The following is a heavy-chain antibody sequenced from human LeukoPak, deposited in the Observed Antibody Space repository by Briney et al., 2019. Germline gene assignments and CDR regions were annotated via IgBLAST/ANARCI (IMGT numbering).Heavy chain of an antibody. CDR1: GGSISSYY. J-gene: IGHJ4*02. V-gene: IGHV4-34*01. D-gene: IGHD3-10*01. CDR2: INHSGST. Sequence: SETLSLTCTVSGGSISSYYWSWIRQPPGKGLEWIGEINHSGSTNYNPSLKSRVTISVDTSKNQFSLKLSSVTAADTAVYYCARRSSNLFYGSGSYYKGRPGCYFDYWGQGTLVTVSS. CDR3: ARRSSNLFYGSGSYYKGRPGCYFDY.